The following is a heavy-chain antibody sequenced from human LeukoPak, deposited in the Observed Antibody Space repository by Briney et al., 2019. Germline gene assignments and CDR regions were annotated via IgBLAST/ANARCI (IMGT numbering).Heavy chain of an antibody. CDR1: GFTFNW. CDR3: ARHLSGITGYTYGRGIDY. V-gene: IGHV3-7*01. J-gene: IGHJ4*02. Sequence: GGSLRLSCAASGFTFNWMSWVRQAPGKGLEWVANIKKDGSEKYYVDSVRGRFTISRDNAKKSLYLQMNSLRAEDTAVYYCARHLSGITGYTYGRGIDYWGQGTLLTVSS. CDR2: IKKDGSEK. D-gene: IGHD5-18*01.